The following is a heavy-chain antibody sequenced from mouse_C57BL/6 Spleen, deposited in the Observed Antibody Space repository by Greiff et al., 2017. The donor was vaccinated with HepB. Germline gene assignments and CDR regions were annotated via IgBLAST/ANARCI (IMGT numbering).Heavy chain of an antibody. CDR3: ARQGIYYDYGGDYYYAMDY. CDR1: GYTFTTYP. CDR2: FHPYNDDT. Sequence: VQLQQSGAELVKPGASVKMSCKASGYTFTTYPIEWMKQNHGKSLEWIGNFHPYNDDTKYNEKFKGKATLTVEKSSSTVYLELSRLTSDDSAVYYCARQGIYYDYGGDYYYAMDYWGQGTSVTVSS. V-gene: IGHV1-47*01. J-gene: IGHJ4*01. D-gene: IGHD2-4*01.